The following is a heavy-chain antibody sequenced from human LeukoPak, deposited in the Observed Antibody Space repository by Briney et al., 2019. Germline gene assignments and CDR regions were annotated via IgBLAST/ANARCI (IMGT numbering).Heavy chain of an antibody. V-gene: IGHV3-21*01. Sequence: GGSLRLSCAASGFTFSSYSMNWVRQAPGKGLEWVSSISSSSSYIYYADSVKGRFTISRDNSKNTLYLQMNSLRAEDTAVYYCAKGPSDYAWGSYRLSGFDYWGQGTLVTVSS. CDR3: AKGPSDYAWGSYRLSGFDY. CDR1: GFTFSSYS. CDR2: ISSSSSYI. D-gene: IGHD3-16*02. J-gene: IGHJ4*02.